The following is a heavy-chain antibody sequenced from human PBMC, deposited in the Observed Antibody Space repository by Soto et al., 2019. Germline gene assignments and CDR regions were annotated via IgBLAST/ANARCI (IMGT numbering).Heavy chain of an antibody. J-gene: IGHJ4*02. Sequence: PGGSLRLSCAASGFTVSSNYMSWVRQAPGKGPEWVSVIYSGGSTYYADSVKGRFTISRDNSKNQFSLKVSSVTAADTAVYFCARDPLGYSSSHFFDQWGQGTLVTVSS. CDR1: GFTVSSNY. CDR2: IYSGGST. D-gene: IGHD6-6*01. V-gene: IGHV3-53*05. CDR3: ARDPLGYSSSHFFDQ.